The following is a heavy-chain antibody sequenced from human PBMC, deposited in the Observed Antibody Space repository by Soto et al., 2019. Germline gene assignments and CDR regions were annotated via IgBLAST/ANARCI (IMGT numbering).Heavy chain of an antibody. J-gene: IGHJ3*02. CDR3: ARLRVVVIPAASPDGFDI. D-gene: IGHD2-2*01. CDR2: ISAFNGHT. V-gene: IGHV1-18*01. Sequence: AASVKVSCKASGYTFTKYGINWVRQAPGQGLEWMGWISAFNGHTDYAPNFRGRVAMTTDPSTSTVYMELTTLRSGDTAMYYCARLRVVVIPAASPDGFDIWGQGTMVTGSS. CDR1: GYTFTKYG.